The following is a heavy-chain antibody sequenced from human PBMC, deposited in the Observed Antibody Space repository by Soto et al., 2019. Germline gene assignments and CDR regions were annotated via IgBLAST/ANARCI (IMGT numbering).Heavy chain of an antibody. J-gene: IGHJ4*02. CDR1: GFTFSSYC. Sequence: QLGGPLRLSCAASGFTFSSYCISWVRQAPGKGLEWVANIKQDGSEKYYVDSVKGRFTVSRDNAKNSLYLQMNSLSAEDTAVYYCARDNSGWYDSTSTFDFWGQGTLVTVSS. D-gene: IGHD6-19*01. CDR3: ARDNSGWYDSTSTFDF. CDR2: IKQDGSEK. V-gene: IGHV3-7*01.